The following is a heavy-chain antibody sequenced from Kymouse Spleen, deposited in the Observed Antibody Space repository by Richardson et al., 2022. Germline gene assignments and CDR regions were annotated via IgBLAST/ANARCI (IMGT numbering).Heavy chain of an antibody. D-gene: IGHD1-7*01. J-gene: IGHJ6*02. CDR3: AKDNWNYSGWLSLYYYYYGMDV. Sequence: QVQLVESGGGVVQPGRSLRLSCAASGFTFSSYGMHWVRQAPGKGLEWVAVISYDGSNKYYADSVKGRFTISRDNSKNTLYLQMNSLRAEDTAVYYCAKDNWNYSGWLSLYYYYYGMDVWGQGTTVTVSS. V-gene: IGHV3-30*18. CDR1: GFTFSSYG. CDR2: ISYDGSNK.